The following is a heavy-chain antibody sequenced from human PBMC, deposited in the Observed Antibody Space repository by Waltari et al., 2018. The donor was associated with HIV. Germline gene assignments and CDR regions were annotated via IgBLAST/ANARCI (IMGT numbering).Heavy chain of an antibody. CDR3: ARGSCTNGVCDYGMDV. V-gene: IGHV4-4*07. D-gene: IGHD2-8*01. CDR1: GGSISSYY. J-gene: IGHJ6*02. CDR2: IYTSGST. Sequence: QVQLQESGPGLVKPSETLSLTCTISGGSISSYYWSWIRQPAGKGLEWIGHIYTSGSTNYNPSLKSRVTMAVDTSKNQFSLKLSSVTAADTAVYYCARGSCTNGVCDYGMDVWGQGTTVTVSS.